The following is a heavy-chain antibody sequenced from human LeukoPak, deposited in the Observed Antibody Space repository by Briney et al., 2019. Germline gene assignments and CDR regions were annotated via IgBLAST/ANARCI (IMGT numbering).Heavy chain of an antibody. D-gene: IGHD3-22*01. CDR2: ISGSGGST. Sequence: GSLRLSCAASGFTFSSYAMSWVRQAPGKGLEWVSAISGSGGSTYYADSVKGRFSISRDNSKSTLYLQMNSLRAEDTAVYYCAKGRSMIVATTVAYWGQGTLVTVSS. J-gene: IGHJ4*02. CDR3: AKGRSMIVATTVAY. V-gene: IGHV3-23*01. CDR1: GFTFSSYA.